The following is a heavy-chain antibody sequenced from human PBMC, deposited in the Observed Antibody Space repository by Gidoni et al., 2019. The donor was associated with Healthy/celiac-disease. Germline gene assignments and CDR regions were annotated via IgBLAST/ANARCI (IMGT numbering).Heavy chain of an antibody. Sequence: QLQLQESGPGLVKPSETLSLTCTVSGGSLSSSRYYWGWIRQPPGKGLEWIGSIYYSGSTYYNPSLKSRVTISVDTSKNQFSLKLSSVTAADTAVYYCARHKYLWFGELYSWFDPWGQGTLVTVSS. D-gene: IGHD3-10*01. CDR3: ARHKYLWFGELYSWFDP. CDR1: GGSLSSSRYY. J-gene: IGHJ5*02. V-gene: IGHV4-39*01. CDR2: IYYSGST.